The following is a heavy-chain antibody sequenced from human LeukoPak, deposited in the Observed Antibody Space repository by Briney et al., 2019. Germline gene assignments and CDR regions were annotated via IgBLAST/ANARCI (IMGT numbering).Heavy chain of an antibody. CDR3: ARHVGYSSSSYIDAFDI. J-gene: IGHJ3*02. D-gene: IGHD6-6*01. Sequence: PSETLSLTCTVSGGSISSYYWSWIRQPPGKGLEWIGYIYYSGSTNDNPSLKSRVTISVDTSKNQFSLKLSSVTAADTAVYYCARHVGYSSSSYIDAFDIWGQGTMVTVSS. CDR1: GGSISSYY. CDR2: IYYSGST. V-gene: IGHV4-59*08.